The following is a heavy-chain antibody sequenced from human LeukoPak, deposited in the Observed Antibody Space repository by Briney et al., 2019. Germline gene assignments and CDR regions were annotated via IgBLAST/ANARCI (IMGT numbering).Heavy chain of an antibody. CDR2: INHSGST. D-gene: IGHD4-23*01. J-gene: IGHJ4*02. Sequence: SETLSLTCAVYGGSFSGYYWSWIRQPPGKGLEWIGEINHSGSTNYNPSLKSRVTISVDTSKNQFSLKLSSVTAADTAVYYCARDRGDYGGNSPFGYWGQGTLVIVSS. CDR3: ARDRGDYGGNSPFGY. V-gene: IGHV4-34*01. CDR1: GGSFSGYY.